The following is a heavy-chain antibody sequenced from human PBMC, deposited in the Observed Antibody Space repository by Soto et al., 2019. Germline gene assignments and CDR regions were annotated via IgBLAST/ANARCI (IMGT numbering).Heavy chain of an antibody. CDR2: IGNDGTST. V-gene: IGHV3-74*01. J-gene: IGHJ4*02. D-gene: IGHD3-16*01. CDR3: ARSNWGSDN. Sequence: GGSLRLSCAASGFTFSSYWMYWVRQAPGKGLAWVSRIGNDGTSTTYADSVKGRFTISRDNAKNTLYLQMDSLAAEDTAVYYCARSNWGSDNWGQGTLVTGSS. CDR1: GFTFSSYW.